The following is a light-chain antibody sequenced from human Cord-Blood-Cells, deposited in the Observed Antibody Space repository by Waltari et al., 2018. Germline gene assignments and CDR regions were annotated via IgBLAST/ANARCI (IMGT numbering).Light chain of an antibody. CDR3: QQSYSSTFP. J-gene: IGKJ3*01. CDR2: AAA. V-gene: IGKV1-39*01. Sequence: DIQMTQSPFSLSASVGDRVTITCRVSQSISSYLNWYQQKPGKAPKLLIYAAASLQSGVPARFSGSGSGTDFTLTISSLQPEDFATYYCQQSYSSTFPCGPRSKVEIK. CDR1: QSISSY.